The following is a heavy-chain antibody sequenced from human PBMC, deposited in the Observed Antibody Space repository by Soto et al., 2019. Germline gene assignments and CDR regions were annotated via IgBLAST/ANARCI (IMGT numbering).Heavy chain of an antibody. CDR3: AKDGSWDGGGGES. V-gene: IGHV1-69*18. D-gene: IGHD3-16*01. CDR2: IIPVFRTS. J-gene: IGHJ4*02. Sequence: QVQLVQSGAELKKPGSSVKVSCSASGVTFSSYAFTWVRQAPGQGLEWMGNIIPVFRTSNYAQGFQGRLTISADESTNTIYMELSSLRSGDPAVYFCAKDGSWDGGGGESWGQGTLVIVSS. CDR1: GVTFSSYA.